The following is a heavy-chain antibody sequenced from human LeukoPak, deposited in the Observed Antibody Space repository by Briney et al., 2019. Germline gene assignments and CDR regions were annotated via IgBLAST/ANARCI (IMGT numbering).Heavy chain of an antibody. Sequence: GRSLRLSCAASGFTFSSAMHWVRQPPGKGLEWVAVISYDGSNTYYADSVKGRFTIFRDNSKNTLYLQMDSLRPEDTAVYFCARASNPDVDTASSNAFDIWGQGTLVTVSS. CDR2: ISYDGSNT. CDR1: GFTFSSA. D-gene: IGHD5-18*01. CDR3: ARASNPDVDTASSNAFDI. V-gene: IGHV3-30*04. J-gene: IGHJ3*02.